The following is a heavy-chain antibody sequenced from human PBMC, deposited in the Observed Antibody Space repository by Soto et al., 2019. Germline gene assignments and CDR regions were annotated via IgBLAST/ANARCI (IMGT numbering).Heavy chain of an antibody. CDR2: IYYSGST. V-gene: IGHV4-31*03. CDR1: GGSISSGGYY. J-gene: IGHJ5*02. Sequence: LSLTCTVSGGSISSGGYYWSWIRQHPGKGLEWIGYIYYSGSTYYNPSLKSRVTISVDTSKNQFSLKLSSVTAADTAVYYCARVSEEVWFDPWGQGTLVTVSS. CDR3: ARVSEEVWFDP.